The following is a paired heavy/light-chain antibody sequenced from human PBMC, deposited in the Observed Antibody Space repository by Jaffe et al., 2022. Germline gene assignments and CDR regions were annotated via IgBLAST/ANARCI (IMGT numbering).Light chain of an antibody. CDR2: GNS. CDR1: NSNIGAGYD. Sequence: QSVLTQPPSASGAPGQRVTISCTGSNSNIGAGYDVQWYQQFPGTAPKVLIYGNSNRPSGVPDRFSGSKSGTSASLAITGLLPDDEADYYCQSFDNNVGGRVFGGGTKVTV. V-gene: IGLV1-40*01. J-gene: IGLJ3*02. CDR3: QSFDNNVGGRV.
Heavy chain of an antibody. Sequence: QVQLVQSGAEVQRPGASVKVSCKTAGYTFNEYDIHWVRQAPGQGLEWMGWINPGSGATKYEHKFQGRVTMTRDTSIRTVYMELNSLTPDDTAMYFCARDLRYGSGLLKKYYFDHWGQGTQVAVSS. CDR3: ARDLRYGSGLLKKYYFDH. J-gene: IGHJ5*02. V-gene: IGHV1-2*02. D-gene: IGHD3-10*01. CDR1: GYTFNEYD. CDR2: INPGSGAT.